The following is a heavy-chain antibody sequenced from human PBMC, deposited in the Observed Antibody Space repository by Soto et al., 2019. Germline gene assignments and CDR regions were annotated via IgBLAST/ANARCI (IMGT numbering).Heavy chain of an antibody. V-gene: IGHV5-51*01. CDR3: ARAAPHVGADPGAFDI. D-gene: IGHD6-25*01. CDR1: GYSFTSYW. CDR2: IYPGDSDT. Sequence: GESLKISCKGSGYSFTSYWIGWVRQMPGKGLEWMGIIYPGDSDTRYSPSFQGQVTISADKSISTAYLQWSSLKASDTAMYYCARAAPHVGADPGAFDIWGQGTMVTVSS. J-gene: IGHJ3*02.